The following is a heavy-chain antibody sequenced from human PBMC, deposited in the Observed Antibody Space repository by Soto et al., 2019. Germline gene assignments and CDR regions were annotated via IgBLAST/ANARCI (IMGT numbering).Heavy chain of an antibody. D-gene: IGHD3-9*01. CDR3: ARAPPPYYDILTGYYNRNYYYYYMDV. CDR1: GGSFSGYY. Sequence: SETLSLTCAVYGGSFSGYYWSWIRQPPGKGLEWIGEINHSGSTNYNPSLKSRVTISVDTSKNQFSLKLSSVTAADTAVYYCARAPPPYYDILTGYYNRNYYYYYMDVWGKGTTVTVSS. CDR2: INHSGST. V-gene: IGHV4-34*01. J-gene: IGHJ6*03.